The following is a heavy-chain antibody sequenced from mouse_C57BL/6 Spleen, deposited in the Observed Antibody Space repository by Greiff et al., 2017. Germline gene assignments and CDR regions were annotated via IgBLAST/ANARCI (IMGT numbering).Heavy chain of an antibody. CDR3: ARWTYYAMGY. CDR2: IYPGDGDT. Sequence: QVQLQQSGPELVKPGASVKFSCKASGYAFSSSWMNWVKQRPGKGLEWIGRIYPGDGDTNYNGKFKGKATLAADKSSSTAYMQLSSLTSEDSAVYFCARWTYYAMGYWGQGASVTVSS. V-gene: IGHV1-82*01. J-gene: IGHJ4*01. CDR1: GYAFSSSW.